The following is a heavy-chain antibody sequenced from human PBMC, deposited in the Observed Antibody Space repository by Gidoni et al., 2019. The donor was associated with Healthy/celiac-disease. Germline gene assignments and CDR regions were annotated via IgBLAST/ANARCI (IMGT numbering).Heavy chain of an antibody. J-gene: IGHJ5*02. CDR2: ISPGDSDT. CDR1: GYSFTSYW. Sequence: EVQLVQSGAEVKTPGESLKTSCKGSGYSFTSYWIGWVRQMPGKGLEWMGIISPGDSDTRYSQSFQGQVTISADKSISTAYLQWSSLKASDTAMYYCARNLGEHYYGSGSYYTSGWFDPWGQGTLVTVSS. D-gene: IGHD3-10*01. CDR3: ARNLGEHYYGSGSYYTSGWFDP. V-gene: IGHV5-51*03.